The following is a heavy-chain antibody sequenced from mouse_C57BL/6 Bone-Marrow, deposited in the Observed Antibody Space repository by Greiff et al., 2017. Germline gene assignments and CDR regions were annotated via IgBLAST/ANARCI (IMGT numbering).Heavy chain of an antibody. CDR2: INPNNGGT. Sequence: EVQLQQSGPELVKPGASVKIPCKASGYTFTDYNMDWVKQSHGKSLEWIGVINPNNGGTIYNQKFKGKATLTVDKSSSPAYMKLRSLTSEDTAVYYCARSPYDYDGGGGAMDYWGQGTSVTVSS. CDR3: ARSPYDYDGGGGAMDY. V-gene: IGHV1-18*01. J-gene: IGHJ4*01. D-gene: IGHD2-4*01. CDR1: GYTFTDYN.